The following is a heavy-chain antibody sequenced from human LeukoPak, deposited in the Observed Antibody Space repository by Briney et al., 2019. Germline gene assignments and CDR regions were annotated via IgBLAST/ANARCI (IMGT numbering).Heavy chain of an antibody. Sequence: PGGSLRLSCAASGFTFSSYSMKWVRQAPGKGLEWVSFIGSSISYISYADSVKGRFTISRDNAKNSLYLQMNSLRAEDTAVYYCARRYCSSTSCTLDYWGQGALVTVSS. V-gene: IGHV3-21*01. J-gene: IGHJ4*02. D-gene: IGHD2-2*01. CDR3: ARRYCSSTSCTLDY. CDR1: GFTFSSYS. CDR2: IGSSISYI.